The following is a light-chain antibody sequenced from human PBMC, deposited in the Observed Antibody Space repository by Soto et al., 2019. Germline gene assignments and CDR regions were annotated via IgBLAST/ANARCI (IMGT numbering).Light chain of an antibody. CDR2: GNS. J-gene: IGLJ3*02. V-gene: IGLV1-40*01. CDR3: QFYDSSLSGWV. CDR1: SSNIGAGYD. Sequence: QAVVTQPPSVSGAPGQRVTISCTGSSSNIGAGYDVHWYQQLPGTAPKLLIYGNSNRPSGVPDRFSGSKSGTSASLAITGPQAEHEADYYCQFYDSSLSGWVFGGGTKLTVL.